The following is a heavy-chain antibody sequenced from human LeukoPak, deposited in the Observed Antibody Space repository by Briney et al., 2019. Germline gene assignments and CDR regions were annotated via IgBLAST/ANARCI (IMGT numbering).Heavy chain of an antibody. J-gene: IGHJ1*01. V-gene: IGHV3-74*01. CDR3: ARAPSEIGGYYPEYFRH. CDR1: GFTFSSYW. CDR2: IKSDGST. Sequence: GGSLRLSCAASGFTFSSYWMHWVRQAAGKGLVWVSRIKSDGSTRYADSVKGRCTISRDNAKNTVSLQMNSLRAEDTGVYYCARAPSEIGGYYPEYFRHWGQGTLVTVSP. D-gene: IGHD3-22*01.